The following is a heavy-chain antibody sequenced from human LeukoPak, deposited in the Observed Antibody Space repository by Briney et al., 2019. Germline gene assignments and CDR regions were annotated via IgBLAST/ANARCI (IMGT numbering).Heavy chain of an antibody. CDR2: IRYDGSYK. CDR3: AREIPAATVLFDY. CDR1: GFTFSSYV. D-gene: IGHD6-25*01. J-gene: IGHJ4*01. V-gene: IGHV3-30*02. Sequence: PGGSLRLSCAASGFTFSSYVMHWVRQAPGKGLEWVAFIRYDGSYKYYADSVKGRFTISRDNSKNTLYLQMNSLRAEDTAVYYCAREIPAATVLFDYWGHGTQVTVSS.